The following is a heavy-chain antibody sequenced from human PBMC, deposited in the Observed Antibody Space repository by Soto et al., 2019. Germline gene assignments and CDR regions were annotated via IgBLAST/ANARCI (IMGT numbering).Heavy chain of an antibody. V-gene: IGHV4-59*11. CDR1: GGSISDLY. J-gene: IGHJ4*01. CDR3: VAGPDHAKSAY. CDR2: GLRHEFV. Sequence: SETLSLTCTVSGGSISDLYLSWTRQPPGKGLEWIGYGLRHEFVGTNPSLTNRVTISVDMSKRQFSLRLNSVTAADTAVYYCVAGPDHAKSAYWGQGTLVTVYS.